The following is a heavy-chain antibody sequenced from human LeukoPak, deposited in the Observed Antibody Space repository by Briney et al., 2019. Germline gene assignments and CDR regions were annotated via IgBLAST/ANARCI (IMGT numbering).Heavy chain of an antibody. Sequence: GGSLRLSCAASGFTFSSYAMSWVRQAPGTGLEWVANIKQDGSDRNYVTSVRGRFSISRDNAESSLYLQMNSLRVEDTAVYYCVRNLAVAGTCFDSWGQGTLVTVSS. CDR3: VRNLAVAGTCFDS. D-gene: IGHD6-19*01. CDR1: GFTFSSYA. V-gene: IGHV3-7*03. CDR2: IKQDGSDR. J-gene: IGHJ4*02.